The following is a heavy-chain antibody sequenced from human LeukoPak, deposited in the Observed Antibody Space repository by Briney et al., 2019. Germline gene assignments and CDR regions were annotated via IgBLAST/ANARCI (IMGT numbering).Heavy chain of an antibody. CDR1: GGSISSYY. V-gene: IGHV4-4*07. Sequence: SETLSLTCTVSGGSISSYYWSWIRQPAGKGLEWIGRIYTSGSTNYNPSLKSRVTMSVDTSKNQFSLKLSSVTTADTAVYYCARAPPRGVGPTHFDYWGQGILVTVSS. D-gene: IGHD1-26*01. CDR3: ARAPPRGVGPTHFDY. CDR2: IYTSGST. J-gene: IGHJ4*02.